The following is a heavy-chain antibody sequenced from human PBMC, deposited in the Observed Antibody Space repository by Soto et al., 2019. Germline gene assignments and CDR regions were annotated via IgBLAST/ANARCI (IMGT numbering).Heavy chain of an antibody. CDR3: ARVETDLYGMDV. CDR1: GGSFRTYA. V-gene: IGHV1-69*13. D-gene: IGHD1-1*01. J-gene: IGHJ6*02. Sequence: SVKFSCKASGGSFRTYAINWVRQAPGQGLECMGGIIPMLAAPTYAQKFQGRLTITAXXXXTXXXMXLXXLTXEXTAVYYCARVETDLYGMDVWGQGTTVTVSS. CDR2: IIPMLAAP.